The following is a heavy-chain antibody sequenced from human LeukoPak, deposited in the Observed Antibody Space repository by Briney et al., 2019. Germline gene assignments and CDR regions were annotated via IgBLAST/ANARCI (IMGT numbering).Heavy chain of an antibody. CDR3: AKEIGRDDYNRCDY. D-gene: IGHD5-24*01. J-gene: IGHJ4*02. V-gene: IGHV3-23*01. CDR1: GFTLSSYA. CDR2: MSASGGTT. Sequence: GGSLRLSCAAAGFTLSSYAMNWVRQTPGEGLEWVSGMSASGGTTYADSVKGGFTISRDTSKNTLYLQMDALRAEDTAIYFCAKEIGRDDYNRCDYWGQGTPVTVSS.